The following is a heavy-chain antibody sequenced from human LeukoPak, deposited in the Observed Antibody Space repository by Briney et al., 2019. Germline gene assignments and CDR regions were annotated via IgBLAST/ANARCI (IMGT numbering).Heavy chain of an antibody. J-gene: IGHJ4*02. Sequence: ASVKVSCKASGGTFSSYAISWVRQAPGQGLEWMGGIIPIFGTANYAQKFQGRVTITANESTSTAYMELSSLRSEDTAVYYCVAARRDYDFWSGYFNFDYWGQRTLVTVSS. CDR3: VAARRDYDFWSGYFNFDY. V-gene: IGHV1-69*13. D-gene: IGHD3-3*01. CDR2: IIPIFGTA. CDR1: GGTFSSYA.